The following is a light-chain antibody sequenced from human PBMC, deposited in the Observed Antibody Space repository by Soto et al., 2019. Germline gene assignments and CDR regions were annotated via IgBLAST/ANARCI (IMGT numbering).Light chain of an antibody. V-gene: IGKV4-1*01. J-gene: IGKJ1*01. CDR1: QSVLYSSNNKNY. CDR3: QQYYSTPPWT. Sequence: DIVMTQSPDSLAVSLGERATINCKSSQSVLYSSNNKNYLAWYQQKPGQPPKLLIYWASTPESGVPDRFSGSRSGTDFTLTISSLQAEDVAVYYCQQYYSTPPWTFGQGTKVEIK. CDR2: WAS.